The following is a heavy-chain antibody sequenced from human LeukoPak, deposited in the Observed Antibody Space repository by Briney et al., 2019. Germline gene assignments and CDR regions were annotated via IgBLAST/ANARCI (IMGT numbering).Heavy chain of an antibody. CDR3: ARGPSSSSSFDY. CDR1: GYTFTSYD. CDR2: MNPNSGNT. J-gene: IGHJ4*02. V-gene: IGHV1-8*01. D-gene: IGHD6-6*01. Sequence: ASVKVSCKASGYTFTSYDINWVRQATGQGLEWMGWMNPNSGNTGYAQKFQGRVTMTRNTSISTAYMELSNLRSEDTAVYYCARGPSSSSSFDYWGQGTLVTVSS.